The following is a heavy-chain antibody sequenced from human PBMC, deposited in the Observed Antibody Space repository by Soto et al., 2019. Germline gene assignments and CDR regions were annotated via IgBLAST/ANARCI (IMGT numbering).Heavy chain of an antibody. V-gene: IGHV3-30*18. Sequence: QPGGSLRLSCAASGVTFSISVMAGVLQAPGKGLEWVAVISYDGSNKYYADSVKGRFTISRDNSKNTLYLQMNSLRAEDTAVYYCAKDRGPYYYYGMDVWGQGTTVTVSS. J-gene: IGHJ6*02. CDR3: AKDRGPYYYYGMDV. CDR2: ISYDGSNK. CDR1: GVTFSISV.